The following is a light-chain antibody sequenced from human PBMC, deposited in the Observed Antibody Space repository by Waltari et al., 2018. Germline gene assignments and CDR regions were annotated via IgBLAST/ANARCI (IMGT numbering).Light chain of an antibody. CDR3: QQYDGSSVT. J-gene: IGKJ4*01. CDR1: QTISGSW. Sequence: CRASQTISGSWLTWYQQKPGQAPRLIIYGASIRATAIPDRFSGSGSGTDFTLTISRLEPEDFAVYYCQQYDGSSVTFGGGTKVEIK. V-gene: IGKV3-20*01. CDR2: GAS.